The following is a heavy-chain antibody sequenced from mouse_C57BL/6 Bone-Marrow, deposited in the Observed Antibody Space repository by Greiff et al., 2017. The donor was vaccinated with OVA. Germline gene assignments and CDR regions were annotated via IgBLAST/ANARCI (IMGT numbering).Heavy chain of an antibody. J-gene: IGHJ3*01. Sequence: VQLQQPGAELVMPGASVKLSCKASGYTFTSYCMHWVKQRPGQGLEWIGEIDPSDSYTKYNQKFKGKSTLTADKSSTTAYMQLSSLTSEDSAVYDCASALLAYWGQGTLVTVSA. CDR1: GYTFTSYC. D-gene: IGHD1-1*01. V-gene: IGHV1-69*01. CDR3: ASALLAY. CDR2: IDPSDSYT.